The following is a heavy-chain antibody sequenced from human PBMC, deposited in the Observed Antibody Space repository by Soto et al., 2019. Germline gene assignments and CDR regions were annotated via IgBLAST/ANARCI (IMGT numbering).Heavy chain of an antibody. CDR1: GFTFSSYS. Sequence: GEPLRLSCAASGFTFSSYSMNWVRQAPGKGLEWVSYISSSSSTKHYADSVKGRFTISRDNAKNSLYLQMNSLRAEDTAVYYCARVAYYDDSSGYFYWGQG. J-gene: IGHJ4*02. V-gene: IGHV3-48*01. CDR3: ARVAYYDDSSGYFY. CDR2: ISSSSSTK. D-gene: IGHD3-22*01.